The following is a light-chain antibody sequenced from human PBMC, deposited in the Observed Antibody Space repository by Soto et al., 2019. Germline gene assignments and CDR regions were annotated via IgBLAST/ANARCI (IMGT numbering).Light chain of an antibody. Sequence: DIQMTQSPSTLSASVGDRVTITCRASQSITTWLAWYQQKPGKAPKLLIYKAINLQSGVPSRFGGIGSGTEFTLTISSLQPDDFGTYYCQRYNDYQYVFGQGTKLDMK. CDR2: KAI. J-gene: IGKJ2*01. V-gene: IGKV1-5*03. CDR3: QRYNDYQYV. CDR1: QSITTW.